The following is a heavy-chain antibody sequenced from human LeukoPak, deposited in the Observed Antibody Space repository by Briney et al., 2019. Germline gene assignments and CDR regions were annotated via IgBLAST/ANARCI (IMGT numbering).Heavy chain of an antibody. CDR2: IRYDGSYK. J-gene: IGHJ6*03. V-gene: IGHV3-30*02. D-gene: IGHD3-10*01. CDR1: GLTFSSYV. Sequence: GGSLRLSCAASGLTFSSYVMQWVRPAPGKGLEWVAFIRYDGSYKYYAASVKGRFTISRDNSKNTLYLQMKGLRADDTAVYYCAKDFGPDYYYFMDGWGKLTTVTISS. CDR3: AKDFGPDYYYFMDG.